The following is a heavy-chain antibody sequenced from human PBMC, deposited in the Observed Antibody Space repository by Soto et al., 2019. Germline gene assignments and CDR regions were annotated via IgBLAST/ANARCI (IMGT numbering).Heavy chain of an antibody. J-gene: IGHJ6*01. V-gene: IGHV5-51*01. CDR2: IYPGDSDT. Sequence: GESLKISRKGSWYSFTSYWIGWVRQMPGKGLEWMGIIYPGDSDTRYRPSFQGQVTISADKSISTAYLQWSSLKASDTAMYYCARQDYDFWSGYYIHYYGMDVWGQGTTVNVSS. D-gene: IGHD3-3*01. CDR1: WYSFTSYW. CDR3: ARQDYDFWSGYYIHYYGMDV.